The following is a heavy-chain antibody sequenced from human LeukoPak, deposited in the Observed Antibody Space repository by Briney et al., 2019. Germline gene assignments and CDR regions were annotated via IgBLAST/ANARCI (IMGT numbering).Heavy chain of an antibody. CDR2: IYHSGST. V-gene: IGHV4-30-2*01. D-gene: IGHD2-15*01. CDR1: GGSISSGGYY. CDR3: ARGPLRGSWNWFDP. J-gene: IGHJ5*02. Sequence: SETLSLTCTVSGGSISSGGYYWSWIRQPPGKGLEWIGYIYHSGSTYYNPSLKSRVTISVDRSKNQFSLKLSSVTAADTAVYYCARGPLRGSWNWFDPWGQGTLVTVSS.